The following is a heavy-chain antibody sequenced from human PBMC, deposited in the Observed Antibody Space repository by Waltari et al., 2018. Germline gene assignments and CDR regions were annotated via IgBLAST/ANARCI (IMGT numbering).Heavy chain of an antibody. V-gene: IGHV5-51*01. CDR3: ARQGLFVHQLDGMDV. Sequence: EVQLVQSGAEVKKPGESLKISCKGSGYSFTSYWLGWVRQMPGKGLEWMGIIYPGDSDTRYSPSFQGQVTISADKSISTVYLQWSSLKASDTAMYYCARQGLFVHQLDGMDVWGQGTTVTVSS. CDR2: IYPGDSDT. D-gene: IGHD2-2*01. CDR1: GYSFTSYW. J-gene: IGHJ6*02.